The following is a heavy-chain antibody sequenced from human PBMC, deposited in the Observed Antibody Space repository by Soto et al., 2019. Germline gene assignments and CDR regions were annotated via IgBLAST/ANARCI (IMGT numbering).Heavy chain of an antibody. CDR1: GYTFTSYG. CDR3: ARDLGPTIFGVVIMGGFDP. CDR2: ISAYNGNT. V-gene: IGHV1-18*04. Sequence: QVQLVQSGAEVKKPGASVKVSCKASGYTFTSYGISWVRQAPGQGLEWMGWISAYNGNTNYAQKLQGRVTMTTDTSTSTAYMELRSLRSDDTAVYYCARDLGPTIFGVVIMGGFDPWGQGTLVTVSS. J-gene: IGHJ5*02. D-gene: IGHD3-3*01.